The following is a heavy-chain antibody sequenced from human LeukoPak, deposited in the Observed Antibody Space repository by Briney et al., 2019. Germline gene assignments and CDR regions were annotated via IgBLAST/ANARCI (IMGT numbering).Heavy chain of an antibody. J-gene: IGHJ1*01. CDR3: ATSRLYSSGPPKGFQH. CDR1: GYTLTELS. CDR2: FDPEDGET. D-gene: IGHD6-19*01. Sequence: ASVKVSCKVSGYTLTELSMHWVRHAPGKGLEWMGGFDPEDGETIYAQKFQGRVTMTEDTSTDTAHMELSSLRSEDTAVYYCATSRLYSSGPPKGFQHWGQGTLVTVSS. V-gene: IGHV1-24*01.